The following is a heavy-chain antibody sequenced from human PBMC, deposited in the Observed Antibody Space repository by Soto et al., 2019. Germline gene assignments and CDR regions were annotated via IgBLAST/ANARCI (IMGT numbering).Heavy chain of an antibody. V-gene: IGHV3-30-3*01. CDR3: ARAMTYSSFYGMDV. Sequence: GGSLRLSCAASGFTFSSYAMHWVRQXPGKGLEWVAVISYDGSNKYYADSVKGRFTISRDNSKNTLYLQMNSLRAEDTAVYYCARAMTYSSFYGMDVWGQGTTVTVSS. CDR1: GFTFSSYA. J-gene: IGHJ6*02. CDR2: ISYDGSNK. D-gene: IGHD6-6*01.